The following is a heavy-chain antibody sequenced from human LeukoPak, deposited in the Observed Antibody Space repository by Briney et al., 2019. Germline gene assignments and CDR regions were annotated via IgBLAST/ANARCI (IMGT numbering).Heavy chain of an antibody. J-gene: IGHJ4*02. CDR1: GYTFTSYD. V-gene: IGHV1-8*01. D-gene: IGHD3-22*01. CDR2: MNPNSGNT. CDR3: ARGAAPYYYDSSGSPGVVY. Sequence: ASVKVSRKASGYTFTSYDINWVRQATGQGLEWMGWMNPNSGNTGYAQKFQGRVTMTRNTSISTAYMELSSLRSEDTAVYYCARGAAPYYYDSSGSPGVVYWGQGTLVTVSS.